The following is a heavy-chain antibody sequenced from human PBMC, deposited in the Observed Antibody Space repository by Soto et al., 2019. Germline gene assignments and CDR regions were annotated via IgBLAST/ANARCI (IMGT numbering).Heavy chain of an antibody. CDR2: IIPIFAPA. V-gene: IGHV1-69*01. CDR1: GGTFSSDA. D-gene: IGHD1-1*01. J-gene: IGHJ4*02. CDR3: ARARGESPRVQEDVFDT. Sequence: HVQLVQSGAEVKKPGSSVKVSCKASGGTFSSDAISWVRQAPGQGLEWMGGIIPIFAPANYAQKFLGRVTITADESTTTAYMELSSLTSEDTAMYYCARARGESPRVQEDVFDTRGQGTLVSVAS.